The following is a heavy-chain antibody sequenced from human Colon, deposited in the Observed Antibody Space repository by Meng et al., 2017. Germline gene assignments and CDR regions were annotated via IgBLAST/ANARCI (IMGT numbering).Heavy chain of an antibody. D-gene: IGHD4-23*01. Sequence: QGQLLESGPGLVKPSGTLSLPCAVSGGSITTNSYWSWVRQSPEKGLEWIGQIDHRGDPYYNPSLKSRVTMSVDRSKSQVSLQLTSVTAADTAVYYCARHGGYYQDYWGQGTLVTVSS. CDR2: IDHRGDP. J-gene: IGHJ4*02. V-gene: IGHV4-4*02. CDR1: GGSITTNSY. CDR3: ARHGGYYQDY.